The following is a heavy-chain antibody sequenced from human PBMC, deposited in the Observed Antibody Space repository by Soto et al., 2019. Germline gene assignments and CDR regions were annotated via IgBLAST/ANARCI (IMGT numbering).Heavy chain of an antibody. CDR3: ARDEFDYSSWDWFDP. Sequence: ASVKVSCKASGYTFTSYGISWVRQAPGQGLEWMGWISAYNGNTNYAQKLQGRVTMTTDTSTSTAYMELRSLRSDDTAVYYCARDEFDYSSWDWFDPWGQGTLVTVSS. D-gene: IGHD4-4*01. V-gene: IGHV1-18*01. CDR1: GYTFTSYG. CDR2: ISAYNGNT. J-gene: IGHJ5*02.